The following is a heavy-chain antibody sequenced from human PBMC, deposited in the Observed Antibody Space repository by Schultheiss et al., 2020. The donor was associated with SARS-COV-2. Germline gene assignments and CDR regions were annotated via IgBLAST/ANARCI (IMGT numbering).Heavy chain of an antibody. CDR2: IDPSDSYT. J-gene: IGHJ6*02. D-gene: IGHD3-3*01. Sequence: GGSLRLSCKGSGYSFTSYWISWVRQMPGKGLEWMGRIDPSDSYTNYSPSFQGHVTISADKSISTAYLQWSSLKASDTAMYYCARGDTIFGVVIRTLNYGMDVWGQGTTVTVSS. V-gene: IGHV5-10-1*01. CDR3: ARGDTIFGVVIRTLNYGMDV. CDR1: GYSFTSYW.